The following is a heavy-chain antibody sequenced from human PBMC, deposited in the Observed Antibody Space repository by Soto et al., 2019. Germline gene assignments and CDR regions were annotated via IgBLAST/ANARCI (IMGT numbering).Heavy chain of an antibody. CDR2: IYPSDSTT. V-gene: IGHV5-51*01. D-gene: IGHD4-17*01. J-gene: IGHJ5*02. Sequence: GESLKISCKGSGYSFTNYWIAWVRQMPGKGPEYMGIIYPSDSTTRYSPSFQGQVTISADKSISTAYLQWNSLKASDTAMYYCARHGFYGDYSSNYFDPWGQGTLVTVSS. CDR1: GYSFTNYW. CDR3: ARHGFYGDYSSNYFDP.